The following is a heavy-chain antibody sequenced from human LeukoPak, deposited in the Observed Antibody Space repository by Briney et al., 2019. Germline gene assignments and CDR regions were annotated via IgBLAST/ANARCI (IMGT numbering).Heavy chain of an antibody. J-gene: IGHJ4*02. Sequence: GGSLRLSCAASGFTFSSYAMHWVRQAPGKGLEWVAVIWYDGSNKYYADSVKGRFTISRDNSKNTLYLQMNSLRAEDTAVYYCARDLLLGSSGYYREIDYWGQGTLVTVSS. CDR2: IWYDGSNK. D-gene: IGHD3-22*01. CDR3: ARDLLLGSSGYYREIDY. V-gene: IGHV3-33*08. CDR1: GFTFSSYA.